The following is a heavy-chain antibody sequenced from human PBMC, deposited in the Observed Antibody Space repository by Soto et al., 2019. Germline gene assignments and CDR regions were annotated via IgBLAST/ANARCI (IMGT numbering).Heavy chain of an antibody. CDR1: GFTFGDYA. J-gene: IGHJ4*02. CDR3: TRGGLTEDDYIWGSYRYPLVY. CDR2: IRSKAYGGTT. D-gene: IGHD3-16*02. V-gene: IGHV3-49*03. Sequence: GGSLRLSCTASGFTFGDYAMSWFRQAPGKGLEWVGFIRSKAYGGTTEYAASVKGRFTISRDDSKSIAYLQMNSLKTEDTAVYYCTRGGLTEDDYIWGSYRYPLVYWGQGTLVTVSS.